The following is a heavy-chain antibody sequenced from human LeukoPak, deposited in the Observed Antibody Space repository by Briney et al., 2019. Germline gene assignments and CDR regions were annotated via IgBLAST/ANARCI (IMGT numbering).Heavy chain of an antibody. D-gene: IGHD3-10*01. J-gene: IGHJ3*02. V-gene: IGHV3-30*02. CDR3: AKDMGSHGSGSYYAFDI. CDR1: GFTFSAYG. Sequence: GGSLRLSCAASGFTFSAYGMHGVRQAPGKGLEWVAFIRYDGVNKDYADSVKGRFTLSRDSSRNTLYLQMNSLRAEDTAVYYCAKDMGSHGSGSYYAFDIWGQGTMVTVSS. CDR2: IRYDGVNK.